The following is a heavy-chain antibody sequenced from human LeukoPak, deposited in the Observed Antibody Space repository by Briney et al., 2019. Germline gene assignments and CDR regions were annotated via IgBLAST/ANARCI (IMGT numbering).Heavy chain of an antibody. CDR1: GFTFSSYG. V-gene: IGHV3-30*02. CDR3: ASTLRYCSGGSCYSDYYYYGMDV. D-gene: IGHD2-15*01. J-gene: IGHJ6*02. Sequence: GGSLRLSCAASGFTFSSYGMHWVRQAPGKGLEWVAFIRYDGSNKYYADSVKGRFTISRDNSKNTLYLQMNSLRAEDTAVYYCASTLRYCSGGSCYSDYYYYGMDVWGQGTTVTVSS. CDR2: IRYDGSNK.